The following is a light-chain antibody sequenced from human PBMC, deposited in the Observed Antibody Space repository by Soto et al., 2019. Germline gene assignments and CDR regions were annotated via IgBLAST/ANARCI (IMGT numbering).Light chain of an antibody. CDR3: MQAIEFPRT. J-gene: IGKJ4*01. CDR2: KIS. Sequence: DVVMTQTPLSSPVTLGQPASISCRSSQSLLYSDGNTYLSWLHQRPGQPPRLLIYKISNRVSGVPDRFSGSGAGTDFTLKISRVEAEDVGVYYCMQAIEFPRTFGGGTKVEIK. CDR1: QSLLYSDGNTY. V-gene: IGKV2-24*01.